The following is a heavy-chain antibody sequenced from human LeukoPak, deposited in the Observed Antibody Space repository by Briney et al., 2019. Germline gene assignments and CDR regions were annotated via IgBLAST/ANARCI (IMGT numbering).Heavy chain of an antibody. D-gene: IGHD4/OR15-4a*01. CDR2: INHSGRT. J-gene: IGHJ6*03. CDR1: GGSFSGHY. V-gene: IGHV4-34*01. Sequence: SETLSLTCAVYGGSFSGHYWTWIRQSPGKGLEWIGDINHSGRTNYNPSLKSRVTISADTSKNQFSLKMTSMTAADTAVYYCVRSVKLVLITYHHYYMDVWGKGTTVTVSS. CDR3: VRSVKLVLITYHHYYMDV.